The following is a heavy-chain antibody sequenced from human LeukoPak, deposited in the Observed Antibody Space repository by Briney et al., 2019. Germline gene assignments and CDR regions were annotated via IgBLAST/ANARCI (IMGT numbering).Heavy chain of an antibody. J-gene: IGHJ6*02. CDR3: VRDYQFIQEV. Sequence: GGSLRLSCVASGFTFSYYWMLWVRQAPGKGLMWVSLISTDGKSTRYAESVKGRFTISRDNAKNALYLQMDILRVEDTALYFYVRDYQFIQEVWGQGTTVTVSS. CDR2: ISTDGKST. D-gene: IGHD2-2*01. CDR1: GFTFSYYW. V-gene: IGHV3-74*01.